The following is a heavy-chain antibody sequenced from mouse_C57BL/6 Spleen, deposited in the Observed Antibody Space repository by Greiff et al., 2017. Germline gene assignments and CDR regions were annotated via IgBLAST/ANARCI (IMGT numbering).Heavy chain of an antibody. J-gene: IGHJ2*01. Sequence: EVKLLESGPVLVKPGASVKMSCKASGYTFTDYYMNWVKQSHGKSLEWIGVINPYNGGTSYNQKFKGKATLTVDKSSSTAYMELNSLTSEDSAVYYCARGGVVFDYWGQGTTLTVSS. CDR1: GYTFTDYY. CDR3: ARGGVVFDY. CDR2: INPYNGGT. D-gene: IGHD1-1*01. V-gene: IGHV1-19*01.